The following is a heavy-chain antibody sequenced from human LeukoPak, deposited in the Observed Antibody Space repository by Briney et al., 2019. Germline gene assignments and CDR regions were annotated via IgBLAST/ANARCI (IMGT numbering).Heavy chain of an antibody. CDR2: IGIDSGNT. Sequence: SGGSLRLSCTASGFPFIEYSMNWVRQAPGKGLEWISYIGIDSGNTKYADSVRGRFTISADKAKNSLYLQMNSLRVEDTAVYYCARDHNYAFDNWGRGTLVSVAS. V-gene: IGHV3-48*01. CDR3: ARDHNYAFDN. D-gene: IGHD1-1*01. CDR1: GFPFIEYS. J-gene: IGHJ4*02.